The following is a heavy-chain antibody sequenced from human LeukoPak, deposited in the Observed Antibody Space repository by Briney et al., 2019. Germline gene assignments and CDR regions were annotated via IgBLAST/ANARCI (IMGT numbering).Heavy chain of an antibody. CDR2: INHSGST. V-gene: IGHV4-34*01. Sequence: PSETLSLTCAVYGGSFSGYYWSWIRQPPGKGLEWIGEINHSGSTNYNPSLKSRVTISVDTSKNQFSLKLGSVTAADTAVYYCARGRRGQIDYWGQGTLVTVSS. J-gene: IGHJ4*02. CDR1: GGSFSGYY. D-gene: IGHD3-16*01. CDR3: ARGRRGQIDY.